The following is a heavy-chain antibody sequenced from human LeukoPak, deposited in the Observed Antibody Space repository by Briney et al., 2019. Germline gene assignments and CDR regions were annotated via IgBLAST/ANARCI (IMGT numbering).Heavy chain of an antibody. J-gene: IGHJ4*02. CDR1: GYTFTSYD. Sequence: ASVKVSCKASGYTFTSYDINWVRQATGQGLEWMGWMNPNSGNTGYAQKFQGRVTITRNTSISTAYMELSSLRPDDTAVYYCARHDDSEWYCLTNWGQGTLVTVSS. D-gene: IGHD6-19*01. CDR2: MNPNSGNT. V-gene: IGHV1-8*03. CDR3: ARHDDSEWYCLTN.